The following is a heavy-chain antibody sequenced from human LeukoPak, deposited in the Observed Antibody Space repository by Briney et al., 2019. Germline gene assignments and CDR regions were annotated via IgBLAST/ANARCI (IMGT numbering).Heavy chain of an antibody. Sequence: GGSLRLSCAASGFTFSSYAMSWVRQAPGKGLEWVSAISGSGGSTYYADSVKGRFTISRDNSKNTLYLQMNSLRAEDTAVYYCARGPDVLLWFGELLSKSFFFDYWGQGTLVTVSS. CDR3: ARGPDVLLWFGELLSKSFFFDY. CDR2: ISGSGGST. D-gene: IGHD3-10*01. CDR1: GFTFSSYA. J-gene: IGHJ4*02. V-gene: IGHV3-23*01.